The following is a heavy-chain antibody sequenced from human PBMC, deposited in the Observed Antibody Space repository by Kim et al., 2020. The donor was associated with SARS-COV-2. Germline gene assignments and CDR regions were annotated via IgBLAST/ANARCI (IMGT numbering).Heavy chain of an antibody. Sequence: ASVKVSCKASGYTFTNYVLHWVRQAPGQRLEWMGWITGLIVAPKYAQSLQFILTLPPDTSANTAYMELSSLTSEDTAVYYCARTPGSWPYFDHWGQGTLVTVSS. J-gene: IGHJ4*02. V-gene: IGHV1-3*01. D-gene: IGHD6-13*01. CDR1: GYTFTNYV. CDR2: ITGLIVAP. CDR3: ARTPGSWPYFDH.